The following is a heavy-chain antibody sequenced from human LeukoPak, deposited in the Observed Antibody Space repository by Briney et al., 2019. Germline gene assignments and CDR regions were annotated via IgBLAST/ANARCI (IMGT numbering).Heavy chain of an antibody. V-gene: IGHV4-34*01. J-gene: IGHJ3*02. D-gene: IGHD4-17*01. CDR2: INHSGST. CDR1: GGSFSGYY. Sequence: SETLSLTCAVYGGSFSGYYWSWIRQPPGKGLEWLGEINHSGSTNYNPSLKSRVTISVDTSKNQFSLKLSSVTAADTAVYYCARAGVTTKDAFDIWGQGTMVTVSS. CDR3: ARAGVTTKDAFDI.